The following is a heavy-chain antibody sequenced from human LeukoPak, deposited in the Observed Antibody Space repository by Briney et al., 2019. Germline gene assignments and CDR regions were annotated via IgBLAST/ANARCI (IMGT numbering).Heavy chain of an antibody. J-gene: IGHJ4*02. CDR3: TRDTGCPGGTCYSFYDY. V-gene: IGHV3-7*01. D-gene: IGHD2-15*01. CDR2: IKQDGTGK. CDR1: GFTFSNYW. Sequence: QPGGSLRLSCAASGFTFSNYWMTWVRQAPGKGLEWVANIKQDGTGKYYVDSVKGRFTISRDNAENSLYLQMNSLRAEDTAVYYCTRDTGCPGGTCYSFYDYWGQGTLVTVSP.